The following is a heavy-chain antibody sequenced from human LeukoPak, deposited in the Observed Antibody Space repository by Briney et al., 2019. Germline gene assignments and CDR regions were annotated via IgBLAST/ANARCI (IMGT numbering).Heavy chain of an antibody. J-gene: IGHJ4*02. Sequence: GGSLRLSCAASGFTFSTYAMHWVRQAPGKGLEWVAVISYDGSNEFYADSVKGRFTISRDNSKNTLYLQMNSLTGDDTAVYYCARPKERAGTRLDYWGQGTLVTVSS. CDR3: ARPKERAGTRLDY. CDR1: GFTFSTYA. CDR2: ISYDGSNE. V-gene: IGHV3-30*03. D-gene: IGHD6-19*01.